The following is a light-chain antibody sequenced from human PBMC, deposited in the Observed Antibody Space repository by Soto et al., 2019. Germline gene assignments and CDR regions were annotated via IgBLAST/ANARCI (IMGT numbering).Light chain of an antibody. CDR3: QQRSNWPIT. V-gene: IGKV3-11*01. CDR2: DAS. Sequence: EIVMTHSPATLSVSPGEGATLSCRASQSVSRHLAWCQQKPGQAPRLLIYDASSRPTDIPARFSGSGSGTDFTLTISSLEPEDFALYYCQQRSNWPITFGQGTRLEIK. CDR1: QSVSRH. J-gene: IGKJ5*01.